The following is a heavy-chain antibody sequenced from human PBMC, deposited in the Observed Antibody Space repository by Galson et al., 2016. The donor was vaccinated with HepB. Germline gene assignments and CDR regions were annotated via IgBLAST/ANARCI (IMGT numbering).Heavy chain of an antibody. CDR1: GYTFTTSG. V-gene: IGHV1-18*01. D-gene: IGHD2/OR15-2a*01. J-gene: IGHJ4*02. Sequence: SVKVSCKASGYTFTTSGISWVRQAPGQGLEWMGWISTYSGNTKYVQKFQGGLTLTTDSSTTTAYMELRSLRFDDTALYYCARDVQYRFDSWGQGTLVTVSS. CDR3: ARDVQYRFDS. CDR2: ISTYSGNT.